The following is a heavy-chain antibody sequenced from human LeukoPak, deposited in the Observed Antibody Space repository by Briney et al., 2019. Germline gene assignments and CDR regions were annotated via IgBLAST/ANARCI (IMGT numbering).Heavy chain of an antibody. D-gene: IGHD3-3*01. CDR3: ARGTFLEWLFTSWFDP. CDR2: IYHSGST. J-gene: IGHJ5*02. V-gene: IGHV4-30-2*01. CDR1: GGSISSGGYS. Sequence: SQTLSLTCAVSGGSISSGGYSWSWIRQPPGKGLEWIGYIYHSGSTYYNPSLKSRVTISVDRSKNQFSLKLSSVTAADTAVYYCARGTFLEWLFTSWFDPWGQGTLVTVSS.